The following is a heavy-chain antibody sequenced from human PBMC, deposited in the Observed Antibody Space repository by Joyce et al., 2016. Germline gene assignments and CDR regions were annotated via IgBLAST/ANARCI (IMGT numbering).Heavy chain of an antibody. CDR2: TFYRSKWYN. Sequence: QVQLQQSGPGLVKPSQILSLTCAISGDFVSSNSAAWHWIRQSPSRGLEWLGRTFYRSKWYNDYPVSVRSRISINPYTSKNLFSLHLNSVTPEDTAVYYCARDAGFGLDALDIWGQGTMVTVSS. CDR1: GDFVSSNSAA. V-gene: IGHV6-1*01. J-gene: IGHJ3*02. CDR3: ARDAGFGLDALDI. D-gene: IGHD3/OR15-3a*01.